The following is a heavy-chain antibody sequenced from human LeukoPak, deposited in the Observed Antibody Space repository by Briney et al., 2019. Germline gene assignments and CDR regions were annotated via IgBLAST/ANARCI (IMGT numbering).Heavy chain of an antibody. CDR2: ISWNSGSI. V-gene: IGHV3-9*01. CDR3: AKASFDWYTYYGMDV. J-gene: IGHJ6*02. Sequence: GRSLRLSCAASGFTFDDYAMHWVRQAPGKGLAWVSGISWNSGSIGYADSVKGRFTISRDNAKNSLYLQMNSLRAEDTALYYCAKASFDWYTYYGMDVWGQGTTVTVSS. CDR1: GFTFDDYA. D-gene: IGHD3-9*01.